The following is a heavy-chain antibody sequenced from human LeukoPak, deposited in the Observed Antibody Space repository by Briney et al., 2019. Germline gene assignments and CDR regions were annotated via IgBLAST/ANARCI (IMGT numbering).Heavy chain of an antibody. Sequence: SETLSLTCTVSGGSIISSDYHWGWIRQPPGKGLEWIGEINHSGSTNYNPSLKSRVTISVDTSKNQFSLKLSSVTAADTAVYYCARESDYYGSGSLDWGQGTLVTVSS. CDR2: INHSGST. CDR3: ARESDYYGSGSLD. CDR1: GGSIISSDYH. D-gene: IGHD3-10*01. J-gene: IGHJ4*02. V-gene: IGHV4-39*07.